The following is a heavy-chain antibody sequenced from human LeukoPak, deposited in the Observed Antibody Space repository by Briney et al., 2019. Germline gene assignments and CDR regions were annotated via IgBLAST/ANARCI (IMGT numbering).Heavy chain of an antibody. Sequence: GGALRLSCIASRLVFSQDNMNWVRRAPGKGLEWVAHISEAIYYADSVQGRFTISRDNAKNSLYLQMTNLRAEDTAMYYCVREVGRPKTFYFDSWGRGTPVTVSS. D-gene: IGHD3-16*01. V-gene: IGHV3-69-1*01. CDR3: VREVGRPKTFYFDS. CDR2: ISEAI. J-gene: IGHJ4*02. CDR1: RLVFSQDN.